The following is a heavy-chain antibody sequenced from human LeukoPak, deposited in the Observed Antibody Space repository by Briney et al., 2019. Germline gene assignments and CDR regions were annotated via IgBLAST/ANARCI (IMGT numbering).Heavy chain of an antibody. CDR2: IYYSGST. Sequence: SETLSLTCTVSGGSISSYYWSWIRQPPGKGLEWIGYIYYSGSTNYNPSLKSRVTISVDTSKNQFSLKLSSVTAADTAVYYCARDRIWYGMDVWGQGTTVTVSS. CDR3: ARDRIWYGMDV. CDR1: GGSISSYY. V-gene: IGHV4-59*12. J-gene: IGHJ6*02. D-gene: IGHD2-15*01.